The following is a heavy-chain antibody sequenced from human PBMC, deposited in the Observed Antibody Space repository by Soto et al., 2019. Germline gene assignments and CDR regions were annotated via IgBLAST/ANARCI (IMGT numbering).Heavy chain of an antibody. Sequence: HGESLKISCKGSGYRCTNYWSGWVLQMPWKGLEWMGIIYPGDSQSRYSPSFQGQVTISADKSISTVYLQWSSLKASDSAIYYCARQTYYYGADVWGQATTVTVSS. CDR1: GYRCTNYW. J-gene: IGHJ6*02. CDR3: ARQTYYYGADV. V-gene: IGHV5-51*01. CDR2: IYPGDSQS.